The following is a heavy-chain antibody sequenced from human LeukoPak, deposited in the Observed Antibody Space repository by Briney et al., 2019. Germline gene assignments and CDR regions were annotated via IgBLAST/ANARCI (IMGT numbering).Heavy chain of an antibody. CDR3: ARGIIDYSGYDY. D-gene: IGHD5-12*01. CDR2: IYYSGNT. Sequence: GGSLRLSCAASGFIVSGNYISCVREAPGKGLEWVSVIYYSGNTYYTDSVRGRFTISADNFKNTVYLKMNSLRAEDTAVYYCARGIIDYSGYDYWGQGTLVTVSS. J-gene: IGHJ4*02. CDR1: GFIVSGNY. V-gene: IGHV3-66*01.